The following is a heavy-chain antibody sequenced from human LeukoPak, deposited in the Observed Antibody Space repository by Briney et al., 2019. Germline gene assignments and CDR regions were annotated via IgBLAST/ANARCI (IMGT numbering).Heavy chain of an antibody. CDR3: ALYSSTWY. CDR1: GYTFTTYY. Sequence: ASVKVSCKASGYTFTTYYIHWVRQAPGQGLEWMGIINPTGGSTTYAQKYQGRVTMTRDTSTSTVFMEVNSLRSEDTAVYYCALYSSTWYWGQGTLVTVSS. V-gene: IGHV1-46*01. J-gene: IGHJ4*02. CDR2: INPTGGST. D-gene: IGHD6-13*01.